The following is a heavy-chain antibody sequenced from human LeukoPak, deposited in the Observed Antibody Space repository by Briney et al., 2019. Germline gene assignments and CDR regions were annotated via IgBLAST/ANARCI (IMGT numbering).Heavy chain of an antibody. CDR1: GYSFISYW. D-gene: IGHD2-2*01. CDR2: IYPGDSDT. CDR3: ARIVVVVPAAKKPAGYFDY. V-gene: IGHV5-51*01. J-gene: IGHJ4*02. Sequence: GESLKISCKGSGYSFISYWIGWVRQMPGKGLEWMGIIYPGDSDTRYSPSFQGQVTISADKSISTAYLQWSSLKASDTAMYYCARIVVVVPAAKKPAGYFDYWGQGTLVTVSS.